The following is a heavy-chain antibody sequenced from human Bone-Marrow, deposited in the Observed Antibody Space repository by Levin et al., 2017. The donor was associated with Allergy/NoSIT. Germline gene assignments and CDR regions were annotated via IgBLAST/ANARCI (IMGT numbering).Heavy chain of an antibody. CDR2: ISWNSGSI. Sequence: GGSLRLSCAASGFTLDDYAMHWVRQAPGKGLEWVSGISWNSGSIGYADSVKGRFTISRDNAKNSLYLQMNSLRAEDTALYYCAKLYSSSDLVAFDYWGQGTLVTVSS. J-gene: IGHJ4*02. CDR3: AKLYSSSDLVAFDY. V-gene: IGHV3-9*01. CDR1: GFTLDDYA. D-gene: IGHD6-6*01.